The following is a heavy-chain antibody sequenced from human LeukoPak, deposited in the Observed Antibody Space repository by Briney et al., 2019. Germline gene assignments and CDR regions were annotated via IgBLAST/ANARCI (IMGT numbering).Heavy chain of an antibody. CDR3: ARIQGYCSSGSCNGFQYYYYMDV. CDR2: MNPNSGNT. J-gene: IGHJ6*03. Sequence: GASVKVSCKASGYTFTSYDINWVRQATGQGLEWMGWMNPNSGNTGYAQKFQGRVTITRNTSISTAYMELSSLRSEDTAVYYCARIQGYCSSGSCNGFQYYYYMDVWGKGTTVTVSS. V-gene: IGHV1-8*03. D-gene: IGHD2-15*01. CDR1: GYTFTSYD.